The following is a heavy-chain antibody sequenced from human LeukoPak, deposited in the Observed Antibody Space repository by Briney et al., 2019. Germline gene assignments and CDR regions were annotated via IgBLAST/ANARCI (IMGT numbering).Heavy chain of an antibody. J-gene: IGHJ3*02. Sequence: SETLSLTCAVYGGSFSGYYWSWIRQPPGKGLEWIGEINHSGSTNYNPALKSRVTISVDTSKNQFSLKLSSVTAADTAVYYCARVSSRFLEWLLYRSYAFDIWGQGTMVTVSS. D-gene: IGHD3-3*01. CDR1: GGSFSGYY. CDR3: ARVSSRFLEWLLYRSYAFDI. CDR2: INHSGST. V-gene: IGHV4-34*01.